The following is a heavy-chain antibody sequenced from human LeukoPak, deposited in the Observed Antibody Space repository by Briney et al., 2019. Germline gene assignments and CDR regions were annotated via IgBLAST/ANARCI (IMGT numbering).Heavy chain of an antibody. CDR2: ISGSGGST. Sequence: GGSLRLSCAASGFTFSTYAMNWVRQASGKGLEWVSTISGSGGSTYYADSVKGRFTISRDSSKNTLYLQMNSLRAEDTAVYYCARGRYYGMDVWGQGTTVTVSS. CDR3: ARGRYYGMDV. V-gene: IGHV3-23*01. CDR1: GFTFSTYA. J-gene: IGHJ6*02.